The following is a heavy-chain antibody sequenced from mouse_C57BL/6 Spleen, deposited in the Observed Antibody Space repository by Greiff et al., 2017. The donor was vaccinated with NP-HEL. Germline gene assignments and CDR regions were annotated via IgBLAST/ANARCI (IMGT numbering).Heavy chain of an antibody. CDR3: ARDSSGYVDY. D-gene: IGHD3-2*02. Sequence: VQLQQSGAELARPGASVKLSCKASGYTFTSYGISWVKQRTGQGLEWIGEIYPRDGSTKYNEKFKGKATLTVDKSSSTAYMQLSSLTSEDSAVYYCARDSSGYVDYWGQGTTLTVSS. CDR1: GYTFTSYG. J-gene: IGHJ2*01. CDR2: IYPRDGST. V-gene: IGHV1-81*01.